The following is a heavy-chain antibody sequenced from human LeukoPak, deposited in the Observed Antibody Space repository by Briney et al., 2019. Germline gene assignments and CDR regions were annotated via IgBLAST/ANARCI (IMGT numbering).Heavy chain of an antibody. V-gene: IGHV3-30*18. CDR1: GFTFSSYG. J-gene: IGHJ4*02. CDR3: AKDYSNTWDYFDF. D-gene: IGHD6-13*01. Sequence: GESMRLSCAASGFTFSSYGMHWVRQAPGKGLEWVAVISYDGSDKYCAGSVKGRFTSSRDNSKNTLYVQMNSLRIEDTAAYYCAKDYSNTWDYFDFWGQGTQVSVSS. CDR2: ISYDGSDK.